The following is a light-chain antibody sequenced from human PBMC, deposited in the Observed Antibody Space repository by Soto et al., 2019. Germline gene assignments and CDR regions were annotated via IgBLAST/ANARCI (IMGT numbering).Light chain of an antibody. CDR2: WAS. J-gene: IGKJ2*01. CDR1: QSVLYSSNNKNY. V-gene: IGKV4-1*01. CDR3: QQYYSTPVRT. Sequence: DIVMTQSPDSLAVSLGERATINCKSSQSVLYSSNNKNYLAWYQQKPGQPPKLLIYWASTRESGVPDRFSGSGSGTDFTLTISSLQAEDVAVYYCQQYYSTPVRTFGQWTKLEIK.